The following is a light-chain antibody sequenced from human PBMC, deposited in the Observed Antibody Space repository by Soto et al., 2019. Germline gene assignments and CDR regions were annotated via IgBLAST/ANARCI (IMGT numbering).Light chain of an antibody. CDR3: QHYNNWPPAWT. V-gene: IGKV3-15*01. CDR2: GAS. Sequence: TQSPSFLSASVGDRVTITCRASQGISSYLAWYQQKPGQAPRLLIYGASTRATGIPARFSGSGSGTEFTLTISSLQSEDFALYYCQHYNNWPPAWTFGQGTKVDIK. J-gene: IGKJ1*01. CDR1: QGISSY.